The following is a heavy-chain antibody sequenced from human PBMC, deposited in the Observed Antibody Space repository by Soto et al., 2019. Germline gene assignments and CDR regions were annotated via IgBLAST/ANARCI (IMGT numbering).Heavy chain of an antibody. CDR2: LNPSGSNT. Sequence: GGSLRLSCAASGLTLSRHAMTWARQAPGKGLEWVATLNPSGSNTHYADSVKGRFTISRDNAKNSLYLEMNSLRAEDTAVYYCARESEDLTSNFDYWGQGTLVTVSS. V-gene: IGHV3-21*06. J-gene: IGHJ4*02. CDR3: ARESEDLTSNFDY. CDR1: GLTLSRHA.